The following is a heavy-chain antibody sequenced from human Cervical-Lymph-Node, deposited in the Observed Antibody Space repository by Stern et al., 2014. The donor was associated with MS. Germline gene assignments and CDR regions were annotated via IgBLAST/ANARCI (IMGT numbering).Heavy chain of an antibody. D-gene: IGHD6-13*01. CDR1: GGTFSTFD. Sequence: QMQLVQSGAEVRQPGSSMKVSCKASGGTFSTFDISWVRQTPGQGLEWLGEIAALFGTTNYARNFQGRVTISADESATTAYMELRNLTSEDTALYYCTRHQGGIAASWGQGTLVTVSS. J-gene: IGHJ5*02. CDR3: TRHQGGIAAS. V-gene: IGHV1-69*01. CDR2: IAALFGTT.